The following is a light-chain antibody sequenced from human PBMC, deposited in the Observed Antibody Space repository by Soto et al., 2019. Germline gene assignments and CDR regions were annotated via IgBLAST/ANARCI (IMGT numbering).Light chain of an antibody. Sequence: EIVLTQSPATLSLSPGERATLSCRASQSVSSFLAWYQQKPGQAPRLLIFDASNRATGIPARFSGSGSGTDFTLTISSLEPEDFAVYYCQHRSIWPGSLGQGTRLEIK. CDR1: QSVSSF. CDR3: QHRSIWPGS. V-gene: IGKV3-11*01. J-gene: IGKJ5*01. CDR2: DAS.